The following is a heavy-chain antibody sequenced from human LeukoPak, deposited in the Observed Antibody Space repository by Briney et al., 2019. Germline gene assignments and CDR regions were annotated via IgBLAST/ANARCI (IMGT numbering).Heavy chain of an antibody. Sequence: GSLRLSCAASGFTFSSYAMSWVRQAPGKGLEWVSAISGSGGSTYYADSVKGRFTISRDNSKNTLYLQMNSLRAEDTAVYYCARGRRDYYGSGSYLSHFDYWGQGTLVTVSS. D-gene: IGHD3-10*01. J-gene: IGHJ4*02. CDR2: ISGSGGST. CDR3: ARGRRDYYGSGSYLSHFDY. CDR1: GFTFSSYA. V-gene: IGHV3-23*01.